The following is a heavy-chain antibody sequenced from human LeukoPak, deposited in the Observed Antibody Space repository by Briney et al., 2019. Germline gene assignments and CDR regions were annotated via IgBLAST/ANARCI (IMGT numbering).Heavy chain of an antibody. D-gene: IGHD3-10*01. V-gene: IGHV5-51*01. CDR3: ATQIRGVIQPHFDY. Sequence: GESLKISCKGSGYSFSTYWLGWVRQMPGKGLEWMGIIYPGDSDTKYSPSFQGQVTFSADKSITTAYLQWSSLKASDTAMYYCATQIRGVIQPHFDYWGQGTLVTVSS. J-gene: IGHJ4*02. CDR1: GYSFSTYW. CDR2: IYPGDSDT.